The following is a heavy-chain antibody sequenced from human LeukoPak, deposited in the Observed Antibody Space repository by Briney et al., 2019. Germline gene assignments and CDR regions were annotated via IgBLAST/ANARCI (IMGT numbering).Heavy chain of an antibody. D-gene: IGHD1-26*01. V-gene: IGHV3-64*01. CDR2: ISSNGGST. CDR3: ARDLSIVGATTLDY. Sequence: GGSLRLSCAASGFTFSSYAMHWVRQAPGKGLEYVSAISSNGGSTYYANSVKGRFTISRDNSKNTLYLQMGSLRAEDVAVYYCARDLSIVGATTLDYWGQGTLVTVSS. CDR1: GFTFSSYA. J-gene: IGHJ4*02.